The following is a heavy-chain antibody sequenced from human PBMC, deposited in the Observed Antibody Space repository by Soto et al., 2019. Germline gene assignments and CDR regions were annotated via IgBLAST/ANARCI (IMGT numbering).Heavy chain of an antibody. J-gene: IGHJ6*02. CDR3: ARDTPPSYVGSAYYYGMDV. CDR2: IIPIFGIA. Sequence: QVQLVQSGAEVKKPGSSVKVSCKASGGTFSSYAISWVRQAPGQGLEWMGGIIPIFGIANYAQKFQGRVTITADESTSTAYMELSSLRSEDTAVYYCARDTPPSYVGSAYYYGMDVWGQGTTVTVSS. V-gene: IGHV1-69*01. D-gene: IGHD1-26*01. CDR1: GGTFSSYA.